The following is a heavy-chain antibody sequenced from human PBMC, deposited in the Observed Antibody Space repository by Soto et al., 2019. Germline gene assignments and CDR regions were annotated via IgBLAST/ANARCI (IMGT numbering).Heavy chain of an antibody. CDR2: IYYSGST. J-gene: IGHJ5*02. Sequence: NPSETLSLTCTVSGGSISSSSYYWGWIRQPPGKGLEWIGSIYYSGSTYYNPSLKSRVTISVDTSKNQFSLKLSSVTAADTAVYYCASTFIVVVPAARPSDWFDPWGQGTLVTVSS. D-gene: IGHD2-2*01. CDR1: GGSISSSSYY. CDR3: ASTFIVVVPAARPSDWFDP. V-gene: IGHV4-39*01.